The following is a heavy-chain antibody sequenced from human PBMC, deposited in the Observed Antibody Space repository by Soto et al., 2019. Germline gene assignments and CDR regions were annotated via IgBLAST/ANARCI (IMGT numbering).Heavy chain of an antibody. J-gene: IGHJ4*02. CDR3: ARGTVRLIVTTNRTDF. CDR1: GFTFSSYW. D-gene: IGHD5-12*01. V-gene: IGHV3-7*01. Sequence: PGGSLRLSCAASGFTFSSYWMHWVRQAPGKGLEWVANIKQDGSEKYYVDSVKGRFTLSRDNAKNSLNLQMNSLTVEDTAVYYCARGTVRLIVTTNRTDFWVQATLFTVSS. CDR2: IKQDGSEK.